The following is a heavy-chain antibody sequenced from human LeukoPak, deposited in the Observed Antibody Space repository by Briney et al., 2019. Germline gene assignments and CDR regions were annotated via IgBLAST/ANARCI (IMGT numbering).Heavy chain of an antibody. CDR1: GFTFSDYY. J-gene: IGHJ4*02. V-gene: IGHV3-11*04. CDR2: ISSSGSTI. CDR3: AREDWQQLAAFDY. D-gene: IGHD6-13*01. Sequence: GGSLRLSCAASGFTFSDYYMSWIRQSPGKGLEWVSYISSSGSTIYYADSVKGRFTISRDNAKNSLHLQMNSLRAEDTAVYYCAREDWQQLAAFDYWGQGTLVTVSS.